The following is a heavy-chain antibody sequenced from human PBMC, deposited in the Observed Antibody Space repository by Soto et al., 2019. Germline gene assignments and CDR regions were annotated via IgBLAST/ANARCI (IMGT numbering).Heavy chain of an antibody. CDR1: GFTFSSYA. J-gene: IGHJ4*02. CDR2: ISGSGGST. CDR3: ANERTGTTGSRIDY. V-gene: IGHV3-23*01. D-gene: IGHD1-7*01. Sequence: EGQLLESGGGLVQPGGSLRLSCAASGFTFSSYAMSWVRQAPGKGLEWVSAISGSGGSTYYADSVKGRFTISRDNSKNTQYLQMNSLRAEDTAVYYCANERTGTTGSRIDYWGQGTLVTVSS.